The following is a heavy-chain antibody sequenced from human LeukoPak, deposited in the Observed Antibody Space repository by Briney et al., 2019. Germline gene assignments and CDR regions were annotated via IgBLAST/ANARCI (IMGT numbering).Heavy chain of an antibody. J-gene: IGHJ5*02. D-gene: IGHD3-3*01. Sequence: GGSLRLSCAASGFTFSSYGMHWVRQAPGKGLERVAVISYDGSNKYYADSVKGRFTISRDNSKNTLYLQMNSLRAEDTAVYYCAKEGDFWSGYWIGNWFDPWGQGTLVTVSS. CDR1: GFTFSSYG. V-gene: IGHV3-30*18. CDR3: AKEGDFWSGYWIGNWFDP. CDR2: ISYDGSNK.